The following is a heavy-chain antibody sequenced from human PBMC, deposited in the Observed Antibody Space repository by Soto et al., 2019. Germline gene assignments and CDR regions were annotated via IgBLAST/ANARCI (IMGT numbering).Heavy chain of an antibody. V-gene: IGHV3-9*01. CDR3: ARVPSSGWPYFFDY. CDR2: ISWESGSI. D-gene: IGHD6-19*01. J-gene: IGHJ4*02. Sequence: GGSLRLSCAASGFNIDDYAIHRVRQIPGKGLEWVSGISWESGSIGYVDSVKGRFTISRDNAKNSLYLQMNSLRAEDTAMYYCARVPSSGWPYFFDYWGLGTLVTVSS. CDR1: GFNIDDYA.